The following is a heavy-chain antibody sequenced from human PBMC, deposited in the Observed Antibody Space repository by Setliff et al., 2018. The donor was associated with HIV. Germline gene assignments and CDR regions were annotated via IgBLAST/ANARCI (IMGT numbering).Heavy chain of an antibody. CDR3: ARSMTTVPDGGAGWFDP. Sequence: SVKVSCKTSGGSFSKYLFAWVRQAPGQGLERMGGIIPFLGVRDYAQKFQGRVTSTADDSTRTGYMKLRCLQSVCTAVYYCARSMTTVPDGGAGWFDPWGQGTLVTASS. J-gene: IGHJ5*02. CDR2: IIPFLGVR. D-gene: IGHD4-17*01. V-gene: IGHV1-69*10. CDR1: GGSFSKYL.